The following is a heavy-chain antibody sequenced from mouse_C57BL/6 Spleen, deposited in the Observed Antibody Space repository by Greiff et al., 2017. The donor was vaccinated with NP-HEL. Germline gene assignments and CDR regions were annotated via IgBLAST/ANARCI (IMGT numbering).Heavy chain of an antibody. J-gene: IGHJ3*01. CDR1: GYTFTSYW. CDR3: ARSGDYYYGNVWFAY. Sequence: VQLQQSGAELVKPGASVKMSCKASGYTFTSYWITWVKQRPGQGLEWIGDIYPGSGSTNYNEKFKSKATLTVDTSSSTAYMQLSSLTSEDSAVYYCARSGDYYYGNVWFAYWGQGTLVTVSA. V-gene: IGHV1-55*01. D-gene: IGHD2-1*01. CDR2: IYPGSGST.